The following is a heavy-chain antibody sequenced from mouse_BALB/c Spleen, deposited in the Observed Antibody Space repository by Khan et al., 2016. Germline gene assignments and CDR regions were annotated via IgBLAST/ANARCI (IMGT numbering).Heavy chain of an antibody. J-gene: IGHJ3*01. V-gene: IGHV1-54*01. CDR1: GYAFTNYL. CDR3: ARSDGYDVGYAY. D-gene: IGHD2-2*01. CDR2: INPGSGGT. Sequence: QVQLKQSGAELVRPGTSVKVSCKASGYAFTNYLIEWVKQRPGQGLEWIGVINPGSGGTNYNEKFKGKATLTADKSSGTAYMQLSSLTSDDSAVYFCARSDGYDVGYAYWGQGTLVTVSA.